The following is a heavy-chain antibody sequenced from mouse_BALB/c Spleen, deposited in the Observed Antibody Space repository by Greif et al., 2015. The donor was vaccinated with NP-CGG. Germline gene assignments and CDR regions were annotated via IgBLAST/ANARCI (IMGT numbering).Heavy chain of an antibody. J-gene: IGHJ1*01. CDR3: ARWDWYFDV. CDR1: GFNIKDTY. CDR2: IDPANGNT. Sequence: VQLQQSGAELVKPGASVKLSCTASGFNIKDTYMHWVKQRPEQGLEWIGRIDPANGNTKYDPKFQGKATITADTSSNTACLQLRRLTSEDTAVYYCARWDWYFDVWGAGTTVTVSS. V-gene: IGHV14-3*02.